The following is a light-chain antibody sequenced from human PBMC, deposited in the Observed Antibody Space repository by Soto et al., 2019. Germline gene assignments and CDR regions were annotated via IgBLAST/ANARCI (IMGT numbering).Light chain of an antibody. V-gene: IGKV3-11*01. CDR2: DAS. CDR1: QSVRTY. CDR3: QQRNMCPPIT. Sequence: EIVLTQSPVTLSLSPGERATLSCRASQSVRTYLAWYQVKPGQAPRLLIYDASSRASGVPARFSGSGSGTDFTLTISSLEPEDFAVYYCQQRNMCPPITFGQGTRLEIK. J-gene: IGKJ5*01.